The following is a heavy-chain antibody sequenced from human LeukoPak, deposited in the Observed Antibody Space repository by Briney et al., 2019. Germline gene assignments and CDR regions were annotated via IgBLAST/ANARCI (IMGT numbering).Heavy chain of an antibody. J-gene: IGHJ4*02. D-gene: IGHD3-3*01. Sequence: SETLSLTCAVYGGSFSGYYWSWIRQPPGKGLEWIGEINHSGSTNYNPSLKSRVTISVDTSKNQFSLKLSSVTAADTAVYYCARGDYDFWSGYLGPYYFDYWGQGTLVTVSS. CDR1: GGSFSGYY. CDR3: ARGDYDFWSGYLGPYYFDY. V-gene: IGHV4-34*01. CDR2: INHSGST.